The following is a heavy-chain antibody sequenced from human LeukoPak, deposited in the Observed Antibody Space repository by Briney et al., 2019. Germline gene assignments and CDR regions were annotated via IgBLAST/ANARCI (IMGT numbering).Heavy chain of an antibody. CDR2: INPSGGST. CDR1: GYTFTSYY. CDR3: ARDRVGRAATPEYYFDY. Sequence: ASVKVSCKASGYTFTSYYMHWVRQAPGQGLEWMGIINPSGGSTSYAQKFQGRVTMTRDTSTSTVYMELSSLRSEDTAMYYCARDRVGRAATPEYYFDYWGQGTLVTVSS. J-gene: IGHJ4*02. D-gene: IGHD2-15*01. V-gene: IGHV1-46*01.